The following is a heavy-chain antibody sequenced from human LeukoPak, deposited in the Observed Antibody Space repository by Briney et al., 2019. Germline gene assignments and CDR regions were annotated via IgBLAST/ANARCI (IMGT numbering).Heavy chain of an antibody. Sequence: ASVKVSCKASGGTFSSYAISWVRQAPGQGLEWMGRIIPILGIANYTQKFQGRVTITADKSTSTAYMELSSLRSEDTAVYYCATDGPGRQLWPGSGYYYYMDVWGKGTTVTVSS. CDR2: IIPILGIA. CDR3: ATDGPGRQLWPGSGYYYYMDV. CDR1: GGTFSSYA. D-gene: IGHD5-18*01. J-gene: IGHJ6*03. V-gene: IGHV1-69*04.